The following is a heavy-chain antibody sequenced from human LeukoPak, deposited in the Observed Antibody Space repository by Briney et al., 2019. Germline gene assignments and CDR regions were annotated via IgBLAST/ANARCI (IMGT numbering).Heavy chain of an antibody. CDR2: MNPNSGNT. Sequence: ASVKVSCKASGYTFTSYDINWVRQATGQGLEWMGWMNPNSGNTGYAQKFQGRVTMTRNTSISTAYMELSSLRSEDTAVYYCAREPYYYDSSGSPKGSAFDIWGQGTMVTVSS. CDR1: GYTFTSYD. V-gene: IGHV1-8*01. CDR3: AREPYYYDSSGSPKGSAFDI. J-gene: IGHJ3*02. D-gene: IGHD3-22*01.